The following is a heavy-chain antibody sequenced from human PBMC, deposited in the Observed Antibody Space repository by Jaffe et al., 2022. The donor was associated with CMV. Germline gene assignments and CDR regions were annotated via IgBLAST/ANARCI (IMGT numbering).Heavy chain of an antibody. V-gene: IGHV2-70*15. CDR2: IDWDDDK. CDR3: ARMITIFGENYYYYYMDV. D-gene: IGHD3-3*01. J-gene: IGHJ6*03. Sequence: QVTLRESGPALVKPTQTLTLTCTFSGFSLSTSGMCVSWIRQPPGKALEWLARIDWDDDKYYSTSLKTRLTISKDTSKNQVVLTMTNMDPVDTATYYCARMITIFGENYYYYYMDVWGKGTTVTVSS. CDR1: GFSLSTSGMC.